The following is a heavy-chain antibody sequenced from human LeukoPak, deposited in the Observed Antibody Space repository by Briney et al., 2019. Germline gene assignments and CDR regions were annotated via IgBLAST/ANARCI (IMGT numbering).Heavy chain of an antibody. J-gene: IGHJ5*02. V-gene: IGHV3-9*01. CDR2: ISWNSGSI. Sequence: GGSLRLSCAASGFTFDDYAMHWVRQAPGKGLEWVSGISWNSGSIGYADSVKGRFTISRDNAKNSLYLQTNSLRAEDTALYYCAKDPGYYVDYNWFDPWGQGTLVTVSS. D-gene: IGHD3-22*01. CDR1: GFTFDDYA. CDR3: AKDPGYYVDYNWFDP.